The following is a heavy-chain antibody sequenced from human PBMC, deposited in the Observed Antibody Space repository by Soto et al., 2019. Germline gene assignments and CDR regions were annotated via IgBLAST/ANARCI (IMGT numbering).Heavy chain of an antibody. J-gene: IGHJ6*02. D-gene: IGHD3-22*01. CDR2: TYYRSKWYN. Sequence: SQTLSLTCAISGDSVSSNSAAWNWIRQSPSRGLEWLGRTYYRSKWYNDYAVSVKSRITINPDTSKNQFSLQLNSVTPEDTAVYYCARDWVVGDSSVYYYDYYYGMDVWGQGTTVTVSS. CDR1: GDSVSSNSAA. CDR3: ARDWVVGDSSVYYYDYYYGMDV. V-gene: IGHV6-1*01.